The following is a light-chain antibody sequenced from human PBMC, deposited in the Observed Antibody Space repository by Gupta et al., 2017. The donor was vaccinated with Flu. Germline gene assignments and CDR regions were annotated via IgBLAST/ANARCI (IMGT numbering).Light chain of an antibody. J-gene: IGKJ4*01. CDR2: SAS. Sequence: DIQMTQSPSSLSASVADRVTITCRASQSISSYLNWYQQSPGKAPKFLIYSASNMQIAMSSTFNGRRPGTYFSLTISSLQPEDCTTYYFLLWADNPITFGGGTKVEIK. V-gene: IGKV1-39*01. CDR1: QSISSY. CDR3: LLWADNPIT.